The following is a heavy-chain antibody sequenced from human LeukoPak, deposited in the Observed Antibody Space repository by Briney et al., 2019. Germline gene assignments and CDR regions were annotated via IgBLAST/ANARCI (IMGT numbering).Heavy chain of an antibody. CDR3: ASANGSGYFFYYFDY. J-gene: IGHJ4*02. D-gene: IGHD3-22*01. CDR2: INPSSGST. Sequence: ASVKVSCKASGYTFTSYYMHWVRQAPGQGLEWMGIINPSSGSTSYAQKFQGRVTMTRDTSTSTVYMELSSLRSEDTAVYYCASANGSGYFFYYFDYWGQGTLVTVSS. CDR1: GYTFTSYY. V-gene: IGHV1-46*01.